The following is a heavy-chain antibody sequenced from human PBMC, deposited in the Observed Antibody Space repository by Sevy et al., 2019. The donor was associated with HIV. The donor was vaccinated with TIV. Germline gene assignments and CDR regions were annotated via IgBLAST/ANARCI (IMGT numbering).Heavy chain of an antibody. V-gene: IGHV4-4*07. D-gene: IGHD1-26*01. J-gene: IGHJ5*01. CDR2: IHISGST. CDR1: GRSISTLY. Sequence: TLSLTCNVSGRSISTLYWTWIRQPAGKGLEWIGRIHISGSTNYNPSLKSRVTMSGDTSKNQFFLKMTSVTAADTAIYYCASGPWGWFDSWGQGTPVTVSS. CDR3: ASGPWGWFDS.